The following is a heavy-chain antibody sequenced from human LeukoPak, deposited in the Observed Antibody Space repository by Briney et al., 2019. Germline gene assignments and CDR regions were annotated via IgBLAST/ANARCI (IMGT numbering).Heavy chain of an antibody. D-gene: IGHD6-19*01. J-gene: IGHJ4*02. CDR1: GGSISSSSYY. Sequence: SESLSLTCTVSGGSISSSSYYWGWIRQPPGKGLEWIGSIYYSGSTYYNPSLKSRVTISVDTSKNQFSLKLSSVTAADTAVYYCARDLTPSVAGNYWGQGTLVTVSS. V-gene: IGHV4-39*07. CDR2: IYYSGST. CDR3: ARDLTPSVAGNY.